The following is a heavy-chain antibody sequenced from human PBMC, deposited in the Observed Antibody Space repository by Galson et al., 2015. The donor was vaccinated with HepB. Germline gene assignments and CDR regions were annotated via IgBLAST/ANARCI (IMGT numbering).Heavy chain of an antibody. J-gene: IGHJ6*02. CDR2: LSYTGST. Sequence: LSLTCIVSGGSISSDHWTWIRQPPGKGLEYIGSLSYTGSTNYSPSLKSRLTISPDRSRNKFSLELSSVTTADTAIYYCARASALLNYGLDVWGQGTTVTVSS. CDR3: ARASALLNYGLDV. V-gene: IGHV4-59*01. CDR1: GGSISSDH.